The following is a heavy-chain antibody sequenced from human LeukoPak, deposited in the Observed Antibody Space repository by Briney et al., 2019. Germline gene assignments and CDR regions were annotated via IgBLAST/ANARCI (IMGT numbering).Heavy chain of an antibody. D-gene: IGHD2-21*01. CDR2: INHSGST. CDR1: GGSFSGYY. CDR3: ARVGDWRDYFDY. Sequence: PSETLSLTCAVYGGSFSGYYWSWIRQPPGKGLEWIGEINHSGSTNYNPSLKSRVTISVDTSKNQFSLKLSSVTAADTAVYYCARVGDWRDYFDYWGQGTLVTVSS. J-gene: IGHJ4*02. V-gene: IGHV4-34*01.